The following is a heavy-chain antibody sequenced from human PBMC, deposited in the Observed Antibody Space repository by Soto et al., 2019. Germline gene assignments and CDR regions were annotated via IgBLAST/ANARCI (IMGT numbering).Heavy chain of an antibody. D-gene: IGHD3-10*01. J-gene: IGHJ5*02. CDR1: GGSISSGGYY. Sequence: SETLSLTCTVSGGSISSGGYYWSWIRQHPGKGLEWIGYIYYSGSTYYNPSLKSRVTISVDTSKNQFSLKLSSVTAADTAVYYCARDLSTYYYGSGYNWFDPWGQGTLVTVSS. V-gene: IGHV4-31*03. CDR3: ARDLSTYYYGSGYNWFDP. CDR2: IYYSGST.